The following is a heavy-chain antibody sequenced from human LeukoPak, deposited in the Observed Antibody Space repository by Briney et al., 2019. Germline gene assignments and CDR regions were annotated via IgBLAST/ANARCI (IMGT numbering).Heavy chain of an antibody. CDR3: AKDAAANVDYPYYFDY. Sequence: GGSLRLSCAASGFTFRGYGMSWVRQAPGKGLEWVSAIRGSGVTTYYADSVKGRFTISRDNSSTTLYLLMNSLRAEDTAVYYCAKDAAANVDYPYYFDYWGQGALVTVSS. CDR2: IRGSGVTT. J-gene: IGHJ4*02. CDR1: GFTFRGYG. V-gene: IGHV3-23*01. D-gene: IGHD4-11*01.